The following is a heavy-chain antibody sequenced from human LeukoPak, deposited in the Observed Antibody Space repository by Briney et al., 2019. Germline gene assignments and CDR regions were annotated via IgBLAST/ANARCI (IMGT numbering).Heavy chain of an antibody. CDR3: ARDLIGDYFAFDI. D-gene: IGHD4-17*01. V-gene: IGHV4-30-4*01. CDR1: GGSISSGAYY. CDR2: IYYSGST. J-gene: IGHJ3*02. Sequence: SQTLSLTCTVSGGSISSGAYYWSWIRQPPGKGLEWIGYIYYSGSTYYNPSLKSRVTISVDTSKNQFSLKLSSVTAADTAVYYCARDLIGDYFAFDIWGQGTMVTVSS.